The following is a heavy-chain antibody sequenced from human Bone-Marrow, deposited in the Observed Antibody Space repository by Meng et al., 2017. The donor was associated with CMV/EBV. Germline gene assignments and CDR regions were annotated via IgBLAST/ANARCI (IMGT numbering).Heavy chain of an antibody. CDR1: GYTFTGYY. D-gene: IGHD2-2*02. CDR3: ARRSYQLLYGYYYYGMDV. CDR2: INPNSGGT. V-gene: IGHV1-2*02. J-gene: IGHJ6*02. Sequence: ASVKVSCKASGYTFTGYYMYWVRQAPGQGLEWMGWINPNSGGTNYAQKFQGRVTMTRDTSISTAYMELSSLRSEDTAVYYCARRSYQLLYGYYYYGMDVWGQGTTVTVSS.